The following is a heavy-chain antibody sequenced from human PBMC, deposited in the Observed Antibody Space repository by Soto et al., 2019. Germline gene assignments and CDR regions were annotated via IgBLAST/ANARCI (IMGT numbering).Heavy chain of an antibody. CDR3: AKTLLVLRYFDWLLPSGAFDI. CDR2: ISGSGGST. CDR1: GFTFSSYA. J-gene: IGHJ3*02. D-gene: IGHD3-9*01. Sequence: PGGSLRLSCAASGFTFSSYAMSWVRQAPGKGLEWVSVISGSGGSTYYADSVKGRFTISRDNSKNTLYLQMNSLRAEDSAVYYCAKTLLVLRYFDWLLPSGAFDIWGQGTMVTVSS. V-gene: IGHV3-23*01.